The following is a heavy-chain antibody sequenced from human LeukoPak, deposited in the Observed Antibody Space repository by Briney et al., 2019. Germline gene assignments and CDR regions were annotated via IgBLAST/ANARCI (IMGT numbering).Heavy chain of an antibody. Sequence: AGGSLRLSCAAPGFTFSSYWMSWVRQAPGKGLEWVANIKQDGSEKYYVDSVKGRFTISRDNAKNSLYLQMNSLRAEDTAVYYCARDGRYSSFDHWGQGTLVTVSS. CDR2: IKQDGSEK. D-gene: IGHD5-18*01. CDR3: ARDGRYSSFDH. V-gene: IGHV3-7*01. CDR1: GFTFSSYW. J-gene: IGHJ4*02.